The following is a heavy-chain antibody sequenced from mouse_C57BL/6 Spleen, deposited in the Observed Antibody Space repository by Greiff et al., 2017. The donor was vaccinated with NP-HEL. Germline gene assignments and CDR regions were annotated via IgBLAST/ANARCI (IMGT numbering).Heavy chain of an antibody. D-gene: IGHD1-1*01. CDR1: GFTFSSYA. CDR3: ARGGYGLYAMDY. J-gene: IGHJ4*01. Sequence: EVHLVESGGGLVKPGGSLKLSCAASGFTFSSYAMSWVRQTPEKRLEWVATISDGGSYTYYPDNVKGRFTISRDNAKNNLYLQMSHLKSEDTAMYYCARGGYGLYAMDYWGQGTSVTVSS. CDR2: ISDGGSYT. V-gene: IGHV5-4*01.